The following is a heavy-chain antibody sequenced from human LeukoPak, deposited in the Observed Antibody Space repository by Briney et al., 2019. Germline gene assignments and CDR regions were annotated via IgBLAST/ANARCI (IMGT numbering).Heavy chain of an antibody. V-gene: IGHV4-30-4*01. CDR1: GGSISSGDYY. Sequence: SQTLSLTCTVSGGSISSGDYYWSWIRQPPGKGLEWIGYIYYSGSTYYNPSLKSRVTISVDTSKNQFSLKLSSVTAADTAVYYCARNPGLWWGDFDYWGQGTLVTVS. D-gene: IGHD2-21*01. CDR2: IYYSGST. J-gene: IGHJ4*02. CDR3: ARNPGLWWGDFDY.